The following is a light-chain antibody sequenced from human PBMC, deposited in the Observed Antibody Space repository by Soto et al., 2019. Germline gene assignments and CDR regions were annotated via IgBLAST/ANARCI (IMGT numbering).Light chain of an antibody. V-gene: IGLV2-23*01. Sequence: QSALTQPASVSGSPGQSITISCTGTSSDVGSYNLVSWYQQHPGKAPKLMIYEDSKRPSGVSNRFSGSKSGNTASLTISGLQAEDEGDYYCCSYGTSRTVVFGGGTKLTVL. CDR2: EDS. CDR3: CSYGTSRTVV. CDR1: SSDVGSYNL. J-gene: IGLJ2*01.